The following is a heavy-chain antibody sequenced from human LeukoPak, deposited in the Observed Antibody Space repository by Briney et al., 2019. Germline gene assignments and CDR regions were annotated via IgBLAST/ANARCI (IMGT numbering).Heavy chain of an antibody. D-gene: IGHD5-24*01. CDR1: GGTFGSYA. CDR2: IIPILGIA. Sequence: SVKVSCKASGGTFGSYAISWVRQAPGQGLEWMGRIIPILGIANYAQKFQGRVTITADKSTSTAYMELSSLRSEDTAVYYCARSGLQTLDFDYWGQGTLVTVSS. J-gene: IGHJ4*02. V-gene: IGHV1-69*04. CDR3: ARSGLQTLDFDY.